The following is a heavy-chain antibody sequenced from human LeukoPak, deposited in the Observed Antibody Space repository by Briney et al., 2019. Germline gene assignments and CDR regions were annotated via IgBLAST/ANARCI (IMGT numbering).Heavy chain of an antibody. CDR1: GGTFSSYA. Sequence: SVKVSCKASGGTFSSYAISWVRQAPGQGLEWMGGIIPIFGTANYAQKFQGRVTITADESTSTAYMELSSLRSEDTAVYYCGGGAYDFWSGYYSINDAFDIWGQGTMVTVSS. J-gene: IGHJ3*02. CDR3: GGGAYDFWSGYYSINDAFDI. V-gene: IGHV1-69*13. D-gene: IGHD3-3*01. CDR2: IIPIFGTA.